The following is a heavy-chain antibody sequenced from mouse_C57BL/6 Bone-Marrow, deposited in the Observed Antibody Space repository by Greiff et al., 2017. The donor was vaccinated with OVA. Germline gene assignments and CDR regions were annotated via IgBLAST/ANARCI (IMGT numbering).Heavy chain of an antibody. Sequence: QVQLQQPGAELVRPGTSVKLSCKASGYTFTSYWMHWVKQRPGQGLEWIGVIDPSDSYTNYNQKFKGKATLTVDTSSSTAYMQLSSLTSEDSAVYYCAIYYSNPWFAYWGKGTLVTVSA. CDR2: IDPSDSYT. CDR3: AIYYSNPWFAY. D-gene: IGHD2-5*01. J-gene: IGHJ3*01. CDR1: GYTFTSYW. V-gene: IGHV1-59*01.